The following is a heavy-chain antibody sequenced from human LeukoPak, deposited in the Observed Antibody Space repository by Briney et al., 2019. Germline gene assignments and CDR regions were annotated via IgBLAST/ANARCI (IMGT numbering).Heavy chain of an antibody. CDR2: IYYSGGT. CDR3: ARAHIVVVTAFDY. D-gene: IGHD2-21*02. J-gene: IGHJ4*02. Sequence: PSETLSLTCTASGGSISSNSYYWGWIRQPPGKGLEWIGSIYYSGGTYYNPSLESRVTMSVDRSKNQFSLKLNSVSAADTAVYYCARAHIVVVTAFDYWGQGTLVTVSS. CDR1: GGSISSNSYY. V-gene: IGHV4-39*01.